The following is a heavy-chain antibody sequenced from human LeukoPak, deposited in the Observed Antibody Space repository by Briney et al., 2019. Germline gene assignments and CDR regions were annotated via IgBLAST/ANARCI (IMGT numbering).Heavy chain of an antibody. CDR2: INHSGST. D-gene: IGHD2-2*01. V-gene: IGHV4-34*01. J-gene: IGHJ6*02. CDR1: GGSFSGYY. Sequence: SETLSLTCAVYGGSFSGYYWSWIRQPPGKGLEWIGEINHSGSTNYNPSLKSRVTISVDTSKNQFSLKLSSVTAADTAVYFCAGGYCSSASCRSDYYYHYGMDVWGQGTTVTVSS. CDR3: AGGYCSSASCRSDYYYHYGMDV.